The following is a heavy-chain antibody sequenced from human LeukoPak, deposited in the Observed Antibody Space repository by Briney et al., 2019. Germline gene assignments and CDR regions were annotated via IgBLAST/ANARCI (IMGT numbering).Heavy chain of an antibody. V-gene: IGHV3-7*01. Sequence: PGGSLRLACAAAGFTLSRYWMRWVRQAAGKGLEWVASVKEDGSQKNYADTGKGRFTMSRDNAKKSLVLQMNSLRAEDTAVYYCAREAYWGPGTLVTVSS. J-gene: IGHJ4*02. CDR2: VKEDGSQK. CDR1: GFTLSRYW. CDR3: AREAY.